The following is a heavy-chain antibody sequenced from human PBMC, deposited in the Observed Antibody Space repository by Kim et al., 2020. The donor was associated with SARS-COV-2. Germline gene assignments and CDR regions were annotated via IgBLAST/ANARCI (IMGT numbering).Heavy chain of an antibody. CDR2: IYTSGST. CDR1: GGSISSYY. Sequence: SETLSLTCTVSGGSISSYYWSWIRQPAGKGLEWIGRIYTSGSTNYNPSLKSRVTMSVDTSKNQFSLKLSSVTAADTAVYYCAGGYDLPPPVYYGMDVWGQGTTVTVSS. J-gene: IGHJ6*02. CDR3: AGGYDLPPPVYYGMDV. V-gene: IGHV4-4*07. D-gene: IGHD3-3*01.